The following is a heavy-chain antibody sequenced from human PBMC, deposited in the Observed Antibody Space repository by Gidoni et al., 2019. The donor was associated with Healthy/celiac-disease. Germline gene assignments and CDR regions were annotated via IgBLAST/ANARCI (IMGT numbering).Heavy chain of an antibody. D-gene: IGHD2-15*01. CDR3: ASLWGLDPRIVVGRRYFDY. Sequence: EVQLVESGGGLVQPGGSLRRSCAASGFTFSSDWMSWVRQAPGKGLEWVANIKQDGSEKSYVDSVKGRFTISRDNAKNSLYLQMNSLRAEDTAVYYCASLWGLDPRIVVGRRYFDYWGQGTLVTVSS. V-gene: IGHV3-7*02. CDR2: IKQDGSEK. J-gene: IGHJ4*02. CDR1: GFTFSSDW.